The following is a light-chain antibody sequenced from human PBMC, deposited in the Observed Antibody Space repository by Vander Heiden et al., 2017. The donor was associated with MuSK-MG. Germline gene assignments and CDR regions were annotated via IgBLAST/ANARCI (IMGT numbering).Light chain of an antibody. CDR1: QTVYMY. J-gene: IGKJ3*01. CDR2: GAW. Sequence: EIQMTQSPSSLSASVGDRFTITCRATQTVYMYLNWFQQRPGKAPKLLIYGAWNLQNRVPSRFSGSRSGTEFTLTIERLHPEDFPTYFCQQTAGKRLTFGPGTTVDIK. CDR3: QQTAGKRLT. V-gene: IGKV1-39*01.